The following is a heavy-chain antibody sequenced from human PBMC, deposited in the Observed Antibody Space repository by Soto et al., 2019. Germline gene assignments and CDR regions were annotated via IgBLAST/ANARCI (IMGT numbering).Heavy chain of an antibody. CDR1: GGTFSSYA. V-gene: IGHV1-69*13. D-gene: IGHD2-2*01. CDR3: ARGRFCSSTSCLYYYYYGMDV. Sequence: SVKVSCKASGGTFSSYAISWVRQAPGQGLEWMGGIIPIFGTANYAQKFQGRVTITADESTSTAYMELSSLRSEDTAVYYCARGRFCSSTSCLYYYYYGMDVWGQGTTVTVSS. CDR2: IIPIFGTA. J-gene: IGHJ6*02.